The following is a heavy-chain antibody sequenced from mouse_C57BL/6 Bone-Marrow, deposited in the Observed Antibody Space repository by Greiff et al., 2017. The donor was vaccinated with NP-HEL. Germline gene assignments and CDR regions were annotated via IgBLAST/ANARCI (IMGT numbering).Heavy chain of an antibody. D-gene: IGHD2-10*02. V-gene: IGHV1-76*01. CDR3: ARGGYGSPFDY. J-gene: IGHJ2*01. CDR2: IYPGSGNT. Sequence: QVQLQQSGAELVRPGASVKLSCKASGYTFTDYYINWVKQRPGQGLEWIARIYPGSGNTYYNEKFKGKATLTAEKSSSTAYMQLSSLTSEDSAVYFCARGGYGSPFDYWGQGTTLTVSS. CDR1: GYTFTDYY.